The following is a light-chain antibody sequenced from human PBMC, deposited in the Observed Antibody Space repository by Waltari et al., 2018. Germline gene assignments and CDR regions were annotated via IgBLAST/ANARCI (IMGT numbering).Light chain of an antibody. CDR3: QQYNRFSP. Sequence: DTQLSQFPSTLAASVGDRVTITCRAREAINKWLAWYQQKPGKAPKVLIYDASTLQSGVPSRCSGSGSGTEFTLTIDSLQPDDFATYYCQQYNRFSPFGQGTKVEIK. J-gene: IGKJ1*01. V-gene: IGKV1-5*01. CDR2: DAS. CDR1: EAINKW.